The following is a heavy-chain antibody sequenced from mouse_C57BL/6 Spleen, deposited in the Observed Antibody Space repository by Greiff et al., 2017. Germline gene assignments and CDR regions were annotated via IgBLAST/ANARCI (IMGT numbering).Heavy chain of an antibody. CDR2: IYPGDGAT. V-gene: IGHV1-80*01. CDR3: ARSSDDYSYWYFDV. J-gene: IGHJ1*03. Sequence: QVQLKESGAELVKPGASVKISCTASGYAFSSYWMNWVKQRPGKGLEWIGQIYPGDGATNYNGKFKGKATLTADKSSGTAYMQLSSLTSDDSAVYFFARSSDDYSYWYFDVWGTGPTVTVSS. CDR1: GYAFSSYW. D-gene: IGHD2-4*01.